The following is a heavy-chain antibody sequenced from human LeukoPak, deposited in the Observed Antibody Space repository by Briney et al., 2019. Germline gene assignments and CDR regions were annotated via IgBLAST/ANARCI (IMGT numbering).Heavy chain of an antibody. V-gene: IGHV1-69*13. CDR1: GGTFSSYA. CDR2: IIPIFGTA. J-gene: IGHJ6*02. D-gene: IGHD3-16*01. CDR3: ARRLRVPYYYYYGMDV. Sequence: PVKVSCKASGGTFSSYAISWVRQAPGQGLEWMGGIIPIFGTANYAQKFQGRVTITADESTSTAYMELSSLRSEDTAVYYCARRLRVPYYYYYGMDVWGQGTTVTVSS.